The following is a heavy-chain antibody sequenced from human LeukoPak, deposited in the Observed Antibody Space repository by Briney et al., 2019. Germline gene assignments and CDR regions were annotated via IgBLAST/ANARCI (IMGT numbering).Heavy chain of an antibody. CDR3: ARDFRPLDFWSGYPDGFDI. V-gene: IGHV4-4*07. CDR2: IYTSGST. J-gene: IGHJ3*02. Sequence: PSETLSLTCTVSGGFISSYYWSWIRQPAGKGLEWIGRIYTSGSTNYNPSLKSRVTMSVDTCKNQFSLKLSSVTAADTAVYYCARDFRPLDFWSGYPDGFDIWGQGTMVTVSS. CDR1: GGFISSYY. D-gene: IGHD3-3*01.